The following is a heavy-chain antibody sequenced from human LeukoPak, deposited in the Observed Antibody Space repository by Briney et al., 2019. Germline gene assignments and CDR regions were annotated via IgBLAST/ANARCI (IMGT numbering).Heavy chain of an antibody. V-gene: IGHV3-23*01. CDR3: ARDDVDILGY. D-gene: IGHD5-12*01. Sequence: GGSLRLSCAASGFTFSNYAMNWVRQAPGKGLEWVSAISGSGGTTHYADSVKGRFTISRDNSKNTLYLQMNSLRAEDTAVYYCARDDVDILGYWGQGTLVTVSS. CDR1: GFTFSNYA. J-gene: IGHJ4*02. CDR2: ISGSGGTT.